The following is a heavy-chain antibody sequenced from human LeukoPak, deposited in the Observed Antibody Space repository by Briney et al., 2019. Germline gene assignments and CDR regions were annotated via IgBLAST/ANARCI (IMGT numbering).Heavy chain of an antibody. CDR3: ARPHFDSSGYEFDY. V-gene: IGHV5-51*01. D-gene: IGHD3-22*01. Sequence: GESLKISCKGSGYSFTSYWIGWVRQMPGKGLEWRGIIYPGDSDTRYSPSSQGQVTISADKSINTAYLQWSSLKASDTAMYYCARPHFDSSGYEFDYWGQGTLVTVSS. CDR1: GYSFTSYW. J-gene: IGHJ4*02. CDR2: IYPGDSDT.